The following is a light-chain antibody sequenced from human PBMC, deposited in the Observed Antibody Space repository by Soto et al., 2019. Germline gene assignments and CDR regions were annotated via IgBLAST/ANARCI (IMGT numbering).Light chain of an antibody. Sequence: EIVLTQSPGALSLYPGERATLSCRASQSVSSYLAWYQQKPGQAPRLLIYDATSRATGIPARFSGSGSGTDFTLTISSLEPEDFAVYYCQQRSKWPVTFGGRTKVDIK. CDR2: DAT. CDR1: QSVSSY. V-gene: IGKV3-11*01. CDR3: QQRSKWPVT. J-gene: IGKJ4*01.